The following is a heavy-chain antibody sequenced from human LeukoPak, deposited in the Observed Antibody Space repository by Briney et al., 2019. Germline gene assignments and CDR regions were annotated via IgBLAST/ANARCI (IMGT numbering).Heavy chain of an antibody. D-gene: IGHD4-17*01. CDR3: ARRTVTTEIDY. V-gene: IGHV4-38-2*01. Sequence: SETLSLTCAVSGYSISSGYYWGWIRQPLGKGLEWIGSVYHSGSTYSNPSLRSRVTISVDTSKNQFSLKLSSVTAADTAVYYCARRTVTTEIDYWGQGTLVTVSS. J-gene: IGHJ4*02. CDR2: VYHSGST. CDR1: GYSISSGYY.